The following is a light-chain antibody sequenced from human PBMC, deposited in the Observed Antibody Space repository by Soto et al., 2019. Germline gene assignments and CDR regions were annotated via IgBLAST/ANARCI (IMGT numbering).Light chain of an antibody. J-gene: IGKJ4*01. V-gene: IGKV1-9*01. CDR3: QQLNSYPFLT. CDR1: PGLSSY. Sequence: DNQVNQAPFFPFSSVGSRVPLPFPARPGLSSYLAWYQQKPGKAPKLLIYAASTLQSGVPSRFSGSGSGTEFTLTISSLQPEDFATYYCQQLNSYPFLTFGGGTKVEIK. CDR2: AAS.